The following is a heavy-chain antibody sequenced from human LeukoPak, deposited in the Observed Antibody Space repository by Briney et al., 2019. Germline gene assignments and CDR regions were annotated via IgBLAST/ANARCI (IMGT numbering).Heavy chain of an antibody. V-gene: IGHV3-30*03. Sequence: GRSLRLSCAASGFTVSNYGIHWVRQAPGKGLEWVAVISYDGNNKYYADSVEGRFTISRDNAKNSLYLQMNSLRAEDTAVYYCARGIWVTFRGQGALVTVSS. CDR1: GFTVSNYG. CDR3: ARGIWVTF. D-gene: IGHD2-15*01. CDR2: ISYDGNNK. J-gene: IGHJ4*02.